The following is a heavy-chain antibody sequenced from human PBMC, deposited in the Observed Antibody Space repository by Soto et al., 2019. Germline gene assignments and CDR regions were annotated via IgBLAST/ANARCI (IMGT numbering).Heavy chain of an antibody. Sequence: ASVKVSCKASGYTFTGYYMHWVRQAPGQGLEWMGWINPNSGGTNYAQKFQGRVTMTRDTSISTAYMDLSRLRSDDTAVYYCARAYDFWSGYFLDVWGQGTTVTVSS. V-gene: IGHV1-2*02. CDR1: GYTFTGYY. D-gene: IGHD3-3*01. CDR3: ARAYDFWSGYFLDV. CDR2: INPNSGGT. J-gene: IGHJ6*02.